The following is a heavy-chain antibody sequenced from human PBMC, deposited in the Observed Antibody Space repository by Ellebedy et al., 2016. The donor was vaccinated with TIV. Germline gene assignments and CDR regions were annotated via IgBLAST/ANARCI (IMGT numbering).Heavy chain of an antibody. J-gene: IGHJ3*02. D-gene: IGHD2-2*01. V-gene: IGHV3-11*06. CDR3: ARDSTSLSSATSDAFDI. Sequence: GESLKISCAVSGFTFSDYYMSWIRQAPGKGLEWVSSISSSSSYIYYADSVKGRFTISRDNAKNSLYLQMNSLRAEDTAVYYCARDSTSLSSATSDAFDIWGQGTMVTASS. CDR1: GFTFSDYY. CDR2: ISSSSSYI.